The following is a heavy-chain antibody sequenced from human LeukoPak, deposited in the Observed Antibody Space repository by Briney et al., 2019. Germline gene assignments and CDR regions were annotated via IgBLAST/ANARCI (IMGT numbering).Heavy chain of an antibody. V-gene: IGHV3-21*01. CDR3: ARVWDIVVVPAYYGMDV. CDR1: GFTFSSYS. CDR2: ISSSSSYI. D-gene: IGHD2-2*01. J-gene: IGHJ6*02. Sequence: PGGSLRLSCAASGFTFSSYSMNWVRQAPGKGPEWVSSISSSSSYIYYADSVKGRFTISRDNAKNSLYLQMNSLRAEDTAVYYCARVWDIVVVPAYYGMDVWGQGTTVTVSS.